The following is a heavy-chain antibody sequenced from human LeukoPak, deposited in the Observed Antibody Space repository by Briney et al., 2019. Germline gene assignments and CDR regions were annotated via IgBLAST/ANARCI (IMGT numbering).Heavy chain of an antibody. Sequence: ASVKVSCKASGYTFTSYGISWVRQAPGQGLEWMGWISAYNGNTTYAQKLQGRVNMTTDTSTSTAYMELRSLRSDDTAVYYCARMGYDSSGYRWGYYYYGMNVWGQGTTVTVSS. D-gene: IGHD3-22*01. CDR1: GYTFTSYG. CDR3: ARMGYDSSGYRWGYYYYGMNV. V-gene: IGHV1-18*01. J-gene: IGHJ6*02. CDR2: ISAYNGNT.